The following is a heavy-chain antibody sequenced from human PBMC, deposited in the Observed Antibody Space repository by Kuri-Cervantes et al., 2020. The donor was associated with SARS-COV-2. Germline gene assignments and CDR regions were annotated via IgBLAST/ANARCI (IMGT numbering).Heavy chain of an antibody. Sequence: KVSCKDSGGSFTSYWIGWARQMPGKGLEWMGVIYPAVSDTKYSPYFQGPVTISADKSNSTAYLRWSSLTASDSAMYYCARRKVAYSYGDYWYFDLWGRGTLVTVSS. V-gene: IGHV5-51*01. CDR2: IYPAVSDT. J-gene: IGHJ2*01. CDR1: GGSFTSYW. CDR3: ARRKVAYSYGDYWYFDL. D-gene: IGHD5-18*01.